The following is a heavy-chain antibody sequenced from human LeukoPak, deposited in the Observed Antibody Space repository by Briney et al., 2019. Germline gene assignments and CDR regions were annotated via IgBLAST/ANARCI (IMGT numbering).Heavy chain of an antibody. D-gene: IGHD6-13*01. CDR3: ARGRRIAAAGRNWFDP. Sequence: SPSETLSLTCAVYGGSFSGYYWSWIRQPPGDGLGLVGEINHSGSTKYNPSLKSRVTISVDTSKNQFSLKLSSVTAADTAVYYCARGRRIAAAGRNWFDPWGQGTLVTVSS. J-gene: IGHJ5*02. CDR2: INHSGST. V-gene: IGHV4-34*01. CDR1: GGSFSGYY.